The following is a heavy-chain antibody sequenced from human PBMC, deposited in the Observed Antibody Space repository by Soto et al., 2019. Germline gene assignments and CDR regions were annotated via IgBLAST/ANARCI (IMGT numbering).Heavy chain of an antibody. J-gene: IGHJ6*02. Sequence: ASVKVSCKASGGTFSSYAISWVRQAPGQGLEWMGGIIPIFGTANYAQKFQGRVTITADESTSTAYMELSSLRSEDTAVYYCASEVVVAATPLWHYYYGMDVWGQGTMVTVSS. D-gene: IGHD2-15*01. V-gene: IGHV1-69*13. CDR3: ASEVVVAATPLWHYYYGMDV. CDR2: IIPIFGTA. CDR1: GGTFSSYA.